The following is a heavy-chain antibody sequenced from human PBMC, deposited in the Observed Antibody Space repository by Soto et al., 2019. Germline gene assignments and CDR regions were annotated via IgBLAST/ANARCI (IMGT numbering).Heavy chain of an antibody. Sequence: SVKVSCKASGCTFSSYAISWVRQAPGQGLEWMGGIIPIFGTANYAQKFQGRVTMTADKSTSTAYMELSSLRSEDTAVYYCARDVARGHCSSTRCDRPLRNWGYGTLVNVSS. D-gene: IGHD2-2*02. J-gene: IGHJ4*01. CDR3: ARDVARGHCSSTRCDRPLRN. CDR1: GCTFSSYA. V-gene: IGHV1-69*06. CDR2: IIPIFGTA.